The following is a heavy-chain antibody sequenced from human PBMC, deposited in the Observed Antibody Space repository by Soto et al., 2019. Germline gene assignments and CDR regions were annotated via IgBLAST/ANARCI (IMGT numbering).Heavy chain of an antibody. D-gene: IGHD3-3*01. V-gene: IGHV1-2*04. Sequence: ASVKVSCKASGYTFTGYYMHWVRQASGQGLEWMGWINPNSGGTNYAQKFQGWVTMTRDTSMSTAYMELSSLRSDDTAVYYCARTYYDFWSGYYTLDYWGQGTLVTVSS. J-gene: IGHJ4*02. CDR1: GYTFTGYY. CDR2: INPNSGGT. CDR3: ARTYYDFWSGYYTLDY.